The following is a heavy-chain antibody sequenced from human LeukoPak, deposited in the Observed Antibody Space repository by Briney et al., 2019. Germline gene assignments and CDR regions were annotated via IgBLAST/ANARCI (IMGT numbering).Heavy chain of an antibody. D-gene: IGHD3-22*01. Sequence: GGSLRLSCAASGFTFSSYAMSWVRQAPGKGLEWVSAISGRGGSTYYADSVKGRFTVSSDNSKNTLYLQMNSLRAEDRALYYCTKVYDSSCYLFDYWGRGTLVTVSS. CDR3: TKVYDSSCYLFDY. V-gene: IGHV3-23*01. CDR2: ISGRGGST. CDR1: GFTFSSYA. J-gene: IGHJ4*02.